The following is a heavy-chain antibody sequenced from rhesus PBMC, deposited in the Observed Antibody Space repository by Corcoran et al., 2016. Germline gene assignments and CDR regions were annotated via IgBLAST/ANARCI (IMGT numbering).Heavy chain of an antibody. CDR1: GFIFSIYD. Sequence: EVHLVESGGGLVQPGGSLRLSCTGSGFIFSIYDIYWVRQGPGKGLDWFSTVKSGGTGTWYTDSVKGRFSISKENAKNTVYLQMDSLRAEDTAVYYCAKDGGYSFDYWGQGVLVTVSS. CDR2: VKSGGTGT. CDR3: AKDGGYSFDY. D-gene: IGHD5-24*01. J-gene: IGHJ4*01. V-gene: IGHV3-8*01.